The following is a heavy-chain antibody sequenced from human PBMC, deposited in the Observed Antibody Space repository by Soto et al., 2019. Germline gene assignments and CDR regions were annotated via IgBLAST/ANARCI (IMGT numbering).Heavy chain of an antibody. CDR3: ARGGGVGVAGSAAFDM. CDR2: INPATGAA. D-gene: IGHD3-3*01. J-gene: IGHJ3*02. V-gene: IGHV1-2*02. CDR1: GYPVTAYY. Sequence: QLHLVQSGAVVKKPGASVTVSCSASGYPVTAYYMHWVRQAPGRGLEWMGGINPATGAAKYTQTFQGGVTMTRDTSTSTVFRELSGLACKDTGVFYGARGGGVGVAGSAAFDMWGQGTLVTVSS.